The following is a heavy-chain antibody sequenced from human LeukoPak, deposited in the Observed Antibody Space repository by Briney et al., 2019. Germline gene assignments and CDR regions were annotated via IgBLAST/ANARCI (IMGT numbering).Heavy chain of an antibody. CDR2: INTDGTVT. CDR1: GFTFSKYW. V-gene: IGHV3-74*01. CDR3: ATKQWLAPPPDS. D-gene: IGHD6-19*01. J-gene: IGHJ4*02. Sequence: GGTLRLSCAASGFTFSKYWMLWVRQAPGKGMELVSRINTDGTVTTYADSVKGRFTVSRDNADNTMFLQMNSVRDEDKAVYYCATKQWLAPPPDSWGQGTPVTVSS.